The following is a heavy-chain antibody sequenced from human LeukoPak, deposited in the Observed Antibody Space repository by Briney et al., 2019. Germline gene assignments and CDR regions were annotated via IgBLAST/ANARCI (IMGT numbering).Heavy chain of an antibody. D-gene: IGHD1-26*01. V-gene: IGHV3-49*04. J-gene: IGHJ4*02. CDR2: IRSKAYGGTT. CDR3: TRDPGWETFDY. Sequence: PGGSLRLSCTASGFTFGDYAMSWVRQAPGKGLEWVGFIRSKAYGGTTEYAASVKGRFTISRDDSKSIAYLQMNSLKTEDTAVYYCTRDPGWETFDYWCQGTLVTVSS. CDR1: GFTFGDYA.